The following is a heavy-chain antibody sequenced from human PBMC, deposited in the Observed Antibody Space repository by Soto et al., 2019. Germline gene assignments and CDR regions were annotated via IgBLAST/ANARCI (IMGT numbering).Heavy chain of an antibody. CDR1: GFSFSSYA. CDR2: ISGSGGST. D-gene: IGHD5-18*01. Sequence: PGGSLRLSCAASGFSFSSYAMSWVRQAPGKGLEWVSAISGSGGSTYYADSVKGRFTISRDNSKNTLYLQMNSLRAEDTAVYYCAKVLPGLWLDYYYYYGMDVWGQGTTVTVSS. CDR3: AKVLPGLWLDYYYYYGMDV. V-gene: IGHV3-23*01. J-gene: IGHJ6*02.